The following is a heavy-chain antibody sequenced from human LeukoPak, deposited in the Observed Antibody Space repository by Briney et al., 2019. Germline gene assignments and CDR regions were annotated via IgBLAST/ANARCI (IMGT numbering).Heavy chain of an antibody. CDR2: INHGGST. Sequence: PSETLSLTCAVYGGSFSGYYWSWIRQPPGKGLEWIGGINHGGSTKYNPSLKSRGTISVDTTENKLSQNRSSVTAADTAGYYCARYSGSLICGGGDYWGQGTLVTVSS. CDR1: GGSFSGYY. CDR3: ARYSGSLICGGGDY. D-gene: IGHD1-26*01. V-gene: IGHV4-34*01. J-gene: IGHJ4*02.